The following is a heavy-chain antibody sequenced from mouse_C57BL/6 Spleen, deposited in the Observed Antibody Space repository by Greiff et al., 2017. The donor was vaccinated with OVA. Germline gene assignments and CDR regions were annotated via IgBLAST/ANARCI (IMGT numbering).Heavy chain of an antibody. CDR1: GFTIKDDY. CDR2: IDPENGDT. Sequence: VQLQQSGAELVRPGASVKLSCTASGFTIKDDYMHWVKQRPEQGLEWIGWIDPENGDTEYASKFQGKATITADTSSNTAYLQLSSLTSEDTAVYYCTTGGLREDYAMDYWGQGTSVTVSS. D-gene: IGHD2-4*01. V-gene: IGHV14-4*01. J-gene: IGHJ4*01. CDR3: TTGGLREDYAMDY.